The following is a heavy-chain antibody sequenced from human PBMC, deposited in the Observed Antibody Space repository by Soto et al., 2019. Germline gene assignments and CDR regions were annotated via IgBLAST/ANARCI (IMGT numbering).Heavy chain of an antibody. CDR1: GYTFTSYG. V-gene: IGHV1-18*04. D-gene: IGHD3-22*01. J-gene: IGHJ4*02. Sequence: ASVKVSCKASGYTFTSYGISWVRQAPGQGLEWMGWISAYNGNTNYAQKLQGRVTMTTDTSTSTAYMELRSLRSDDTAVYYCARDQYYYDSSGYYYDYWGQGTLVTVSS. CDR3: ARDQYYYDSSGYYYDY. CDR2: ISAYNGNT.